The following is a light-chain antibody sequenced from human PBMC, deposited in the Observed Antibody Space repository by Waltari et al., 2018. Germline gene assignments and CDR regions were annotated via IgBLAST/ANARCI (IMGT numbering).Light chain of an antibody. CDR1: SGHSSNI. CDR2: VKSDGSH. J-gene: IGLJ3*02. V-gene: IGLV4-69*01. Sequence: QLVLPQSPSASASLGAPVKLTCTLSSGHSSNIIAWLQQQPGKGPRYLMKVKSDGSHRKGDEIPDRFSGASSGADRYLTISSLQSEDEADDYCETGGHGTWVFGGGTKLTVL. CDR3: ETGGHGTWV.